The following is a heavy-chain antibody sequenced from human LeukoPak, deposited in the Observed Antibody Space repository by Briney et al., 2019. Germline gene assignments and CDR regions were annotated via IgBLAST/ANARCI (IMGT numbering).Heavy chain of an antibody. CDR3: ARSSIVGTAPFDY. Sequence: SETLSLTCTVSGGSINSYYWSWIRQPPGKGLEWIAYIYYSGSANYSPSLKSRVTISVDTSKNQFSLRLTSVTAADTAVYYCARSSIVGTAPFDYWGQGTLVTVSS. CDR1: GGSINSYY. V-gene: IGHV4-59*08. CDR2: IYYSGSA. J-gene: IGHJ4*02. D-gene: IGHD1-26*01.